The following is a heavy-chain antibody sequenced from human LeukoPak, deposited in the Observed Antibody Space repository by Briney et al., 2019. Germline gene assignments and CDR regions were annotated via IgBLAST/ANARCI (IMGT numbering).Heavy chain of an antibody. V-gene: IGHV3-48*03. CDR1: GFTFSSYE. Sequence: GGSLRLSCAASGFTFSSYEMNWVRQAPGKGLEWVSYISSSGSTIYYADSVKGRFTISRDNAKNSLYLQMNSLRAEDTAVYYCARARYGSGTYYFDYWGQGTLVTVSS. CDR3: ARARYGSGTYYFDY. D-gene: IGHD3-10*01. CDR2: ISSSGSTI. J-gene: IGHJ4*02.